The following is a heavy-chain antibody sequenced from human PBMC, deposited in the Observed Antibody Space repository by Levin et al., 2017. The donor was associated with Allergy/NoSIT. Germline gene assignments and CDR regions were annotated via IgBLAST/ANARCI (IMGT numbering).Heavy chain of an antibody. CDR1: GFSLSTSGVG. V-gene: IGHV2-5*02. CDR3: AHSQRITMVRGVKSTPYFGMDV. D-gene: IGHD3-10*01. CDR2: IYWDDDK. Sequence: SGPTLVKPTQTLTLTCTFSGFSLSTSGVGVGWIRQPPGKALEWLALIYWDDDKRYSPSLKSRLTITKDTSKNQVVLTMTNMDPVDTSTYYCAHSQRITMVRGVKSTPYFGMDVWGQGTTVTVSS. J-gene: IGHJ6*02.